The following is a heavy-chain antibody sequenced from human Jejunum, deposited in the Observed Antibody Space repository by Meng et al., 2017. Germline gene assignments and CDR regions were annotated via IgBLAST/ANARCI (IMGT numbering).Heavy chain of an antibody. V-gene: IGHV1-46*01. D-gene: IGHD6-13*01. J-gene: IGHJ4*02. CDR1: GYTFTSYS. Sequence: ASVKVSCKASGYTFTSYSIHWVRLAPGQGLEWLGLISPSGGKTNYAQRFQGRVTMTRDTSTRTVYMELSSLSSEDTAVYYCARDHFGSSPHYFDFWGQGTLVTVSS. CDR2: ISPSGGKT. CDR3: ARDHFGSSPHYFDF.